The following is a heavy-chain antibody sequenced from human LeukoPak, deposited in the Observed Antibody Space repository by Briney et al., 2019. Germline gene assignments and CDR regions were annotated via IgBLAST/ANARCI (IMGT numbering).Heavy chain of an antibody. V-gene: IGHV3-48*02. CDR1: GFTFSSYS. Sequence: PGGSLRLSCAASGFTFSSYSMIWVRQAPGKGLEWVSYISTSSGTIFYADSVKGRFTISRDNAKNSLYLQMNSLRDEDTAVYYCARKSYYFDSSAYDFDYWGQGTLVTVSS. J-gene: IGHJ4*02. CDR3: ARKSYYFDSSAYDFDY. CDR2: ISTSSGTI. D-gene: IGHD3-22*01.